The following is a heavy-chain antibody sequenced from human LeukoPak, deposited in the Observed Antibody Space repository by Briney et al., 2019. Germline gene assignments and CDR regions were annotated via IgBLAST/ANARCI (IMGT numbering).Heavy chain of an antibody. D-gene: IGHD3-10*01. V-gene: IGHV3-30*18. J-gene: IGHJ4*02. CDR3: AKDWGSKFASGSSYLDS. CDR1: GFTFSSYG. CDR2: IVHDGNNK. Sequence: PGGSLRLSCAASGFTFSSYGMHWVRQAPGKGLEWVAVIVHDGNNKFYADSVKGRFTISRDNSKNTLYLQMNGLKPEDTAVYFCAKDWGSKFASGSSYLDSWGQGTLVTVSS.